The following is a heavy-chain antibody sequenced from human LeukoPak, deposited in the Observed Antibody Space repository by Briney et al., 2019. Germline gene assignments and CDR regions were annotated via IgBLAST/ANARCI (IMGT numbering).Heavy chain of an antibody. Sequence: PGGSLRLSCAASGFTFSSYWMNWVRQAPGKGLVWVSRIASDGSSTTYADSVKGRFSISRDNAKNTLYLQMNSLRAEDTAVYYCAREGSGRTAYNDGLDVWGQGTMVTVSS. V-gene: IGHV3-74*01. CDR1: GFTFSSYW. CDR3: AREGSGRTAYNDGLDV. D-gene: IGHD3-10*01. J-gene: IGHJ3*01. CDR2: IASDGSST.